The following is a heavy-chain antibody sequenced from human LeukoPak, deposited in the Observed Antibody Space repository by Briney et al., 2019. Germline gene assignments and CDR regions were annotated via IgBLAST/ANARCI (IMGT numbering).Heavy chain of an antibody. D-gene: IGHD2-2*01. CDR1: GGTFSSYA. V-gene: IGHV1-18*01. J-gene: IGHJ6*02. Sequence: ASVKVSCKASGGTFSSYAISWVRQAPGQGLEWMGWISAYNGNTDYAQNLQGRVTVTTDTSTTTAYMELRSLRSDDTAVYYCARDCSSTRCSTDYYYYYGMDVWGQGTTVTVSS. CDR3: ARDCSSTRCSTDYYYYYGMDV. CDR2: ISAYNGNT.